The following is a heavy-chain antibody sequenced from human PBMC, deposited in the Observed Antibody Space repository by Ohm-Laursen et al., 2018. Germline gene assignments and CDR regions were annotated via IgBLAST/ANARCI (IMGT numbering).Heavy chain of an antibody. J-gene: IGHJ3*02. CDR2: ISGSGSRT. D-gene: IGHD2-15*01. CDR1: GFTFSCYA. CDR3: AKVYYCSGGSCYSWELTNGFDI. Sequence: SLRLSCAASGFTFSCYAMNWVRQAPGKGLEWVSGISGSGSRTYYADSVKGRFTISRDNSKNTVHLQMNSLRAEDTAVYYCAKVYYCSGGSCYSWELTNGFDIWGQGTMVTVSS. V-gene: IGHV3-23*01.